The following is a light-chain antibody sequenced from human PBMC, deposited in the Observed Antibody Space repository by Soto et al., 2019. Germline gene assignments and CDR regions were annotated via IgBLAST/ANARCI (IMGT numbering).Light chain of an antibody. CDR2: GAS. V-gene: IGKV3-20*01. J-gene: IGKJ1*01. CDR3: QQYGSLWT. Sequence: EIVLTQSPGTLSLSPGERATLSCRASQSVSSSYLAWYQQKPGQAPRLLIYGASSRATGIQDRFSGSGSGTDFTLTISRLEPEDFAMYYCQQYGSLWTFGQGTKVEIK. CDR1: QSVSSSY.